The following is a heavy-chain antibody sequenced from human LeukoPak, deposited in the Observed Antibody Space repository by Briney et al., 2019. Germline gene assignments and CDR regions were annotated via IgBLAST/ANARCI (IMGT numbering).Heavy chain of an antibody. CDR3: ARLTALAGHRGAFDI. V-gene: IGHV4-34*01. D-gene: IGHD6-19*01. Sequence: SETLSLTCAVYGGPFSGYYWSWIRQPPGKGLEWIGEINHSGSTNYNPSLKSRVTISVDTSKSQFSLHLSSVTAADTAIYYCARLTALAGHRGAFDIWGPGTMVTVSS. J-gene: IGHJ3*02. CDR2: INHSGST. CDR1: GGPFSGYY.